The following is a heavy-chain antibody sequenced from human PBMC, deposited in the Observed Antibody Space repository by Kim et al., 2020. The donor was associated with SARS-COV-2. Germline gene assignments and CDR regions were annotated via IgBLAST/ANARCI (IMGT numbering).Heavy chain of an antibody. CDR1: GGSISSSSYY. D-gene: IGHD6-6*01. J-gene: IGHJ4*02. CDR2: IYYSGST. V-gene: IGHV4-39*01. Sequence: SETLSLTCTVSGGSISSSSYYWGWIRQPPGKGLEWIGSIYYSGSTYYNPSLKSRVTISVDTSKNQFSLKLSSVTAADTAVYYCARLLKRSSIAARPLIDYWAREPWSPSPQ. CDR3: ARLLKRSSIAARPLIDY.